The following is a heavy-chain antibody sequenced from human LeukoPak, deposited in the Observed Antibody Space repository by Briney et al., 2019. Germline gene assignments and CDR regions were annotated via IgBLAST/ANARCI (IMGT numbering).Heavy chain of an antibody. CDR3: ARERLNVLLWFGENDAFDI. D-gene: IGHD3-10*01. Sequence: SETLSLTCTVSGGSISSYYWSWIRQPAGKGLEWIGRIYTSGSTNYNPSLKSRVTMSVDTPKNQFSLKLSSVTAADTAVYYCARERLNVLLWFGENDAFDIWGQGTMVTVSS. CDR2: IYTSGST. J-gene: IGHJ3*02. V-gene: IGHV4-4*07. CDR1: GGSISSYY.